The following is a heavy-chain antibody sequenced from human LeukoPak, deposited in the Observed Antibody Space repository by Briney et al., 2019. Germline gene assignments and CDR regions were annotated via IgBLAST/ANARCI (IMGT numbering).Heavy chain of an antibody. D-gene: IGHD6-13*01. CDR3: ARDRPGGSSLDY. CDR1: GGSISRDY. J-gene: IGHJ4*02. Sequence: SETLSLTCTVSGGSISRDYWSWIRQPPGKGLEWIGYIYYTETTNYNPSLKSRVTISVDTSKNQFSLKLRSVTAADTAVYYCARDRPGGSSLDYWGQGTLVTVSS. CDR2: IYYTETT. V-gene: IGHV4-59*01.